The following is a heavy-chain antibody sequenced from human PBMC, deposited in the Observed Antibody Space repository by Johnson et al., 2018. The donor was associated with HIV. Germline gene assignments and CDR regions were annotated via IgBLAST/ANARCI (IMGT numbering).Heavy chain of an antibody. CDR3: ASLSSSLFGAFDI. CDR1: GFIFSSYG. Sequence: VQLVESGGGVVQPGRSLRLSCAASGFIFSSYGMHWVRQAPGKGLEWVSVIYSGGSTYYADSVKGRFTISRDNSKNTLYLQMNSLRAEDTAVYYCASLSSSLFGAFDIWGQGTMVTVSS. CDR2: IYSGGST. J-gene: IGHJ3*02. V-gene: IGHV3-NL1*01. D-gene: IGHD6-13*01.